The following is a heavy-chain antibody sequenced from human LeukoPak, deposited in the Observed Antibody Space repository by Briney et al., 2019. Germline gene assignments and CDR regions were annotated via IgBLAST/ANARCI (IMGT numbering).Heavy chain of an antibody. Sequence: SSETLSLTCTVSGGSIRSYYWSWIRQPPGKGLEWNGYIYYSGSTNYNPSLKSRVTISVDTSKNQFSLKLSSVTAADTAVYYCAREASGPSFDPWGQGTLVTVSS. V-gene: IGHV4-59*01. D-gene: IGHD6-25*01. CDR1: GGSIRSYY. J-gene: IGHJ5*02. CDR3: AREASGPSFDP. CDR2: IYYSGST.